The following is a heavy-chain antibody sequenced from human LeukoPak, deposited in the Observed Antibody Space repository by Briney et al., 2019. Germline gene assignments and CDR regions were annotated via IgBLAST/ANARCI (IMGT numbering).Heavy chain of an antibody. CDR1: GFTFSSYS. CDR2: ISSSSSTI. CDR3: ARERAFDI. Sequence: GRSLRLSCAASGFTFSSYSMNWVRQAPGKGLEWVSYISSSSSTIYYADSVKGRFTISRDNAKNSLYLQMNSLRAEDTAVYYCARERAFDIWGQGTMVTVSS. J-gene: IGHJ3*02. V-gene: IGHV3-48*01.